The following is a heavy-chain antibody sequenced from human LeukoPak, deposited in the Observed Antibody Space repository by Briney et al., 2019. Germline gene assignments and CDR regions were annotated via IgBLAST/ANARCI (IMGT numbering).Heavy chain of an antibody. CDR3: ARGGRDGYNYDY. J-gene: IGHJ4*02. V-gene: IGHV4-59*01. CDR2: IYYSGST. D-gene: IGHD5-24*01. Sequence: SATLSLTCTVSGGSISSYYWSWIRQPPGKGLEWIAYIYYSGSTNYNPSLKSRVTISVDTSKNQFSLKLSSVTAADTAVYYCARGGRDGYNYDYWGQGTLVTVSS. CDR1: GGSISSYY.